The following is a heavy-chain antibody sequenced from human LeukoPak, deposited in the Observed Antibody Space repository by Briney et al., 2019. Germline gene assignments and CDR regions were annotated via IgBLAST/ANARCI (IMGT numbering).Heavy chain of an antibody. Sequence: SETLSLTCAVYGGSFSGYYWSWIRQPPGKGLEWIGYIYYSGSTNYNPSLKSRVTISVDTSKNQFSLKLSSVTAADTAVYYCARGKHDYDFWSGSPHYYFDYWGQGTLVTVSS. D-gene: IGHD3-3*01. CDR1: GGSFSGYY. CDR3: ARGKHDYDFWSGSPHYYFDY. V-gene: IGHV4-59*01. CDR2: IYYSGST. J-gene: IGHJ4*02.